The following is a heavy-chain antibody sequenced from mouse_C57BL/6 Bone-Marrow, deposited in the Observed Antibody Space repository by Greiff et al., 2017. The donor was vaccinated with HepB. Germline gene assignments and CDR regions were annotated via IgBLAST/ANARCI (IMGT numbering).Heavy chain of an antibody. CDR1: GFTFSSYA. CDR2: ISDGGSYT. Sequence: EVKLMESGGGLVKPGGSLKLSCAASGFTFSSYAMSWVRQTPEKRLEWVATISDGGSYTYYPDNVKGRFTISRDNAKNNLYLQMSHLKSEDTAMYYCARDRGTVVAHWYFDVWGTGTTVTVSS. CDR3: ARDRGTVVAHWYFDV. J-gene: IGHJ1*03. V-gene: IGHV5-4*01. D-gene: IGHD1-1*01.